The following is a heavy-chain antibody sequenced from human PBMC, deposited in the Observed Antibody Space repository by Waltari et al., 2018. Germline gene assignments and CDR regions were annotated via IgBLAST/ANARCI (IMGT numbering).Heavy chain of an antibody. V-gene: IGHV3-48*03. CDR1: GVTFSSYE. Sequence: EVQLVESGGGLVQPGGSLRLSCAASGVTFSSYEMNWVRQAPGKGLEWVSYISSSGSTIYYADSVKGRFTISRDNAKNSLYLQMNSLRAEDTAVYYCARDAIVVVTGEYYFDYWGQGTLVTVSS. CDR3: ARDAIVVVTGEYYFDY. CDR2: ISSSGSTI. D-gene: IGHD2-21*02. J-gene: IGHJ4*02.